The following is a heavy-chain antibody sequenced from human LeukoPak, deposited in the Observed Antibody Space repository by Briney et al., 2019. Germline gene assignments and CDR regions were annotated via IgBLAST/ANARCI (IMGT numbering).Heavy chain of an antibody. CDR2: IYYSGST. D-gene: IGHD2-2*01. CDR1: GFTFSSYS. J-gene: IGHJ3*02. V-gene: IGHV4-59*01. CDR3: ARDCSSTSCYWGGI. Sequence: GSLRLSCAASGFTFSSYSMNWVRQAPGKGLEWIGYIYYSGSTNYNPSLKSRVTISVDTSKNQFSLKLSSVTAADTAVYYCARDCSSTSCYWGGIWGQGTMVTVSS.